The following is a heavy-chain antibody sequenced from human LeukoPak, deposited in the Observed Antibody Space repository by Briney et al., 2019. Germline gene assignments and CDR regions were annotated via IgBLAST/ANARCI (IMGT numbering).Heavy chain of an antibody. V-gene: IGHV1-8*01. D-gene: IGHD1-26*01. CDR2: MNPNSGNT. J-gene: IGHJ6*03. CDR3: ARGSGPEEWGLWYYYYYMDV. Sequence: ASVNVSYKSSVYTFTSYDINWVRQATGQGREWMGWMNPNSGNTGYPQKFQGRVTMTRNTSISTAYMELSSLRSEDTAVYYCARGSGPEEWGLWYYYYYMDVWGKGTTVTVSS. CDR1: VYTFTSYD.